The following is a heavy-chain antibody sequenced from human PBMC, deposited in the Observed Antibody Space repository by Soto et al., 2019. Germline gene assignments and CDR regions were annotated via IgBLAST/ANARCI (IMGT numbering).Heavy chain of an antibody. V-gene: IGHV2-5*01. Sequence: SGPTLVNPTHTLTVTCSFSGFSLTTSGGGVGWIRQPPGKALDWLALIYWNEDKRYNPSLKSRLTITKDTSKSQVVLTMTNMDPLEKATYYFEHSMVRLARYQMIPYKSFDPWGQGILVTVSS. CDR1: GFSLTTSGGG. D-gene: IGHD2-2*01. CDR3: EHSMVRLARYQMIPYKSFDP. CDR2: IYWNEDK. J-gene: IGHJ5*02.